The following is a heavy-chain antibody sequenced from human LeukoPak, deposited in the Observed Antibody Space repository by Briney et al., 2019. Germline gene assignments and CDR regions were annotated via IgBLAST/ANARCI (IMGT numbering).Heavy chain of an antibody. CDR1: GFTFSSYA. CDR3: ARRYFDY. CDR2: IKQDGNEK. J-gene: IGHJ4*02. Sequence: PGGSLRLSCVASGFTFSSYAMSWVRQAPGKGLEWVANIKQDGNEKYYVDSVKGRFTISRDNARNSLYLQMNSLRAEDTAVYYCARRYFDYWGQGTLVTVSS. V-gene: IGHV3-7*03.